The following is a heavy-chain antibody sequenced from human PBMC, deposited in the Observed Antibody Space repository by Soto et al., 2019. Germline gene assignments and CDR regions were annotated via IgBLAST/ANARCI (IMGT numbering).Heavy chain of an antibody. CDR3: ATRIINDQYYYGMDV. CDR2: ISGSGGSK. CDR1: GFTFGNYA. Sequence: PGWCLRVSCVHPGFTFGNYAMSWVLHAPFKGLEWVSGISGSGGSKYYVDSVKGRFTISGDNSKNTLYLQMNSLRAEDTAVYYCATRIINDQYYYGMDVWGQGTRVTVS. V-gene: IGHV3-23*01. J-gene: IGHJ6*02. D-gene: IGHD1-1*01.